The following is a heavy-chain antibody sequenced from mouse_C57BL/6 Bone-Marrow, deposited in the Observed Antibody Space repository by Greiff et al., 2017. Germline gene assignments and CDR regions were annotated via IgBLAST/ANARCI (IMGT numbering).Heavy chain of an antibody. CDR1: GYTFTSYW. CDR3: ARGGYGPYAVDY. CDR2: IYPGSGST. D-gene: IGHD1-1*01. V-gene: IGHV1-55*01. J-gene: IGHJ4*01. Sequence: QVQLQQPGAELVKPGASVKMSCKASGYTFTSYWITWVKQRPGQGLEWMGDIYPGSGSTNYKEKFKSKATLTVDTSSSTAYMQRSSLTSEDSAVYYCARGGYGPYAVDYWGQGTAVPVS.